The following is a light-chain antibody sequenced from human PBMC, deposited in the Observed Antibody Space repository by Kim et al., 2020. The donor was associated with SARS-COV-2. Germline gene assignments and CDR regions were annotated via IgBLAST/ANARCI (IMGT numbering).Light chain of an antibody. Sequence: DIQMTQSPSSLSASVGDRITLTCRASENIRTYLNWYQQKPGKAPKLLIHTASTLQSGVPSRFSGSGFGTDFTLTISSLQHEDFATYHCQQSFSTLYTFGQGTKLEI. CDR3: QQSFSTLYT. V-gene: IGKV1-39*01. J-gene: IGKJ2*01. CDR1: ENIRTY. CDR2: TAS.